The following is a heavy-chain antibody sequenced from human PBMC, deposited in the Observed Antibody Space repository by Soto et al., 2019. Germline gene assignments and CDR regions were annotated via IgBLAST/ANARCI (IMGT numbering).Heavy chain of an antibody. V-gene: IGHV3-11*01. CDR2: ISSSGSTI. J-gene: IGHJ6*03. Sequence: PGGSLRLSCAASGFTFSDYYMGWIRQAPGKGLEWVSYISSSGSTIYYADSVKGRFTISRDNAKNSLYLQMNSLRAEDTAVYYCASTELGVYSNPWGPYYYMDVWGKGTTVTVSS. D-gene: IGHD4-4*01. CDR1: GFTFSDYY. CDR3: ASTELGVYSNPWGPYYYMDV.